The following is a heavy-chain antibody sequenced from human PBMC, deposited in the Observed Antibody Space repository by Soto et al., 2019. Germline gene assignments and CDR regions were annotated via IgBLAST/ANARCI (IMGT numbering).Heavy chain of an antibody. Sequence: ASVKVSCKASGYTFSSYGVSWVRQAPGQGLEWMGWISGYNGNLNRAQKLQGRVTMTTDTSTSTAYMELRSLRSDDTAVYYCARDCLHCGRDQPHFDYWGQGTLVTVSS. CDR2: ISGYNGNL. D-gene: IGHD2-21*02. CDR3: ARDCLHCGRDQPHFDY. J-gene: IGHJ4*02. CDR1: GYTFSSYG. V-gene: IGHV1-18*01.